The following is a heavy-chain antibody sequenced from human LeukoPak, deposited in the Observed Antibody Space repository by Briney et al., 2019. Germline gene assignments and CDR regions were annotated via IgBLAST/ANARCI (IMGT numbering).Heavy chain of an antibody. CDR3: ARGKITMVRGVIIPLDAFDI. CDR1: GYTFTGYY. D-gene: IGHD3-10*01. Sequence: ASVKVSCKASGYTFTGYYMHWVRQAPGQGLEWMGWINPNSGGTNYAQKFQGRVTMTTDTSTSTAYMELRSLRSDDTAVYYCARGKITMVRGVIIPLDAFDIWGQGTMVTVSS. J-gene: IGHJ3*02. V-gene: IGHV1-2*02. CDR2: INPNSGGT.